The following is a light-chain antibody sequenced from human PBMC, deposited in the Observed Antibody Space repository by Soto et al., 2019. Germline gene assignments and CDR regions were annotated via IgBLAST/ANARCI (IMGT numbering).Light chain of an antibody. J-gene: IGKJ1*01. Sequence: EIVLTQSPGTLSLSPWERASLSCRASQSVSSSYLAWYQHKPGQAPRLLIYGASSRATGIPDRFSGSGSGTDFTLTISRLEPEDFAVYYCQQYGSSSWTFGQGTKVDVK. CDR2: GAS. CDR3: QQYGSSSWT. CDR1: QSVSSSY. V-gene: IGKV3-20*01.